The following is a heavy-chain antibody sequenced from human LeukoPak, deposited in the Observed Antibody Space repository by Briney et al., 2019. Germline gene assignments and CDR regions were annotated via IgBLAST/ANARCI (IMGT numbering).Heavy chain of an antibody. CDR1: GFTFSRYS. Sequence: PGGCLRLSCAASGFTFSRYSINWVRQAPGTGREGVSSISSSIRFIYSADSVKGRFTISRDNAKNSLYLQMNSMRAEDTAVYYCARDPPLGSCITISCPHLDYWGQGTLVTVSS. D-gene: IGHD2-2*01. V-gene: IGHV3-21*01. J-gene: IGHJ4*02. CDR2: ISSSIRFI. CDR3: ARDPPLGSCITISCPHLDY.